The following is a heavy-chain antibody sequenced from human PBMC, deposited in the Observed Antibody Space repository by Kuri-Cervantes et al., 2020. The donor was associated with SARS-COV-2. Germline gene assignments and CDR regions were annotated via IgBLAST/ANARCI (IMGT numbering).Heavy chain of an antibody. D-gene: IGHD3-3*01. CDR2: IYYSGST. Sequence: SETLSLTCTVSGGSISSSSYYWGWIRQPPGKGLEWIGSIYYSGSTYYNPSLKSRVTISVDTSKNQFSLKLSSVTAADTAVYYCAVGVSADYWGQGTLVTVSS. CDR1: GGSISSSSYY. CDR3: AVGVSADY. V-gene: IGHV4-39*01. J-gene: IGHJ4*02.